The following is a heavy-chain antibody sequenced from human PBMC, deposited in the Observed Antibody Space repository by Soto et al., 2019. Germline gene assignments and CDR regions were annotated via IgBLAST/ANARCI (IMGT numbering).Heavy chain of an antibody. Sequence: EVQLVESGGGLVQPGGSLRLSCAASGFTFSSYSMYWVRQAPGKGLEWVSYISSSSSTIYYADSVKGRFTISRDNAKNSLYLQMNSLRDEDTAVYYCARERAVGIAVALNWFDPWGQGTLVTVSS. D-gene: IGHD6-19*01. CDR1: GFTFSSYS. J-gene: IGHJ5*02. V-gene: IGHV3-48*02. CDR2: ISSSSSTI. CDR3: ARERAVGIAVALNWFDP.